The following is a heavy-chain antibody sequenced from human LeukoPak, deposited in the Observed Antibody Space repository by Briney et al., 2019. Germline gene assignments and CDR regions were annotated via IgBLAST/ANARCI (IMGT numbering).Heavy chain of an antibody. CDR2: ISGSGGST. CDR3: AKDLSYSSSWYSRTNDY. CDR1: GFSFSSYA. V-gene: IGHV3-23*01. J-gene: IGHJ4*02. D-gene: IGHD6-13*01. Sequence: GGSLRLSCVASGFSFSSYAMNWVRQAPGKGLEWVSAISGSGGSTYYADSVKGRFTISRDNSKNTLYLQMNSLRAEDTAVYYCAKDLSYSSSWYSRTNDYWGQGTLVTVSS.